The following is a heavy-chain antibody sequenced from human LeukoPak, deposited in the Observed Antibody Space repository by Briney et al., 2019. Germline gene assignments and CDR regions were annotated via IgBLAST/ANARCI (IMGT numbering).Heavy chain of an antibody. CDR2: QTPNSGNT. D-gene: IGHD2/OR15-2a*01. V-gene: IGHV1-8*01. CDR3: ARGFLSASEVWYYYYMDV. CDR1: GYTFPSYD. Sequence: ASVKVSCKASGYTFPSYDIIGVQQATGQGLEGMGWQTPNSGNTGYAQKFQGRVTMTRNTSISTAYMELSSLRSEYTAVYYCARGFLSASEVWYYYYMDVWGKGTTVTISS. J-gene: IGHJ6*03.